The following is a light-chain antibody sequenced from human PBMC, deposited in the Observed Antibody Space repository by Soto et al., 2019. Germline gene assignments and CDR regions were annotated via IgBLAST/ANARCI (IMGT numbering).Light chain of an antibody. CDR1: QSVLYSSYNKSH. CDR2: WAS. J-gene: IGKJ2*01. CDR3: QQQYTKPYT. V-gene: IGKV4-1*01. Sequence: DIVMTQSPDSLTVSLGERATINCKSSQSVLYSSYNKSHLTWYQQKPGQPPKLLIYWASTRESGVPDRFSGSRSGTDFALTISSLQAEDVAVYYWQQQYTKPYTFGQGTKLEIK.